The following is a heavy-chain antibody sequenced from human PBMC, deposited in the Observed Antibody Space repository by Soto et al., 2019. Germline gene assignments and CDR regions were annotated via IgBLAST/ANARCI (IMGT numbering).Heavy chain of an antibody. J-gene: IGHJ4*02. CDR3: ARASAGALYDF. CDR1: GYIFTNYG. V-gene: IGHV1-18*01. D-gene: IGHD6-13*01. CDR2: ISGYNGYP. Sequence: QVQLVQSGAEVRKPGASVNVSCKTSGYIFTNYGVAWVRQAPGQGLELVAWISGYNGYPKHTQKFQGRVTVTTDTTTRTGYMDLRTLRSDDTAVYYCARASAGALYDFWGQGTRVTVSS.